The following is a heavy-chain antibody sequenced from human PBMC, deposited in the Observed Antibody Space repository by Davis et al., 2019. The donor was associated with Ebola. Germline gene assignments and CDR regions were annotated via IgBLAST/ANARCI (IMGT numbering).Heavy chain of an antibody. J-gene: IGHJ6*02. CDR1: GFTFTNYA. CDR3: ARGVHTIFGVPHIPAWYYYGMDV. V-gene: IGHV3-30-3*01. Sequence: PGGSLRLSCVASGFTFTNYAIHWVRQAPGKGLEWVLVISYGDGNYRYYADSVKGRFTISRDNSKNTLYRQMNSLRAEDTAVYYCARGVHTIFGVPHIPAWYYYGMDVWGQGTTVTVSS. CDR2: ISYGDGNYR. D-gene: IGHD3-3*01.